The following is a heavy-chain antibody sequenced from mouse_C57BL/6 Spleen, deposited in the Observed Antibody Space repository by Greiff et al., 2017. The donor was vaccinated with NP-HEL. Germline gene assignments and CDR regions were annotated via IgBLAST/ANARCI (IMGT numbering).Heavy chain of an antibody. CDR2: IYPGSGST. Sequence: QVQLQQPGAELVKPGASVKMSCKASGYTFTSYWITWVKQRPGQGLAWIGDIYPGSGSTNYNEKFKSKATLTVDTSSSTAYMQLSSLTSEDSAVYYCARFGDGYYGGAWFAYWGQGTLVTVSA. CDR3: ARFGDGYYGGAWFAY. CDR1: GYTFTSYW. J-gene: IGHJ3*01. D-gene: IGHD2-3*01. V-gene: IGHV1-55*01.